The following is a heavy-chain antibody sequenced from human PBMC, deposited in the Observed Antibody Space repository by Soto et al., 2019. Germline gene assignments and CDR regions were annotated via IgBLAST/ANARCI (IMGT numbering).Heavy chain of an antibody. D-gene: IGHD2-15*01. CDR1: GFTFSGYA. Sequence: PGGSLRLSCAASGFTFSGYAMSWVRQAPGKGLEWVSVIHGGGNSAYYADSVKGRFTISRDNSKNTLYLQMNSLRVEDTALYYCAKDRGRYCSGGTCYLFDSWGQGALVTVSS. V-gene: IGHV3-23*01. CDR2: IHGGGNSA. CDR3: AKDRGRYCSGGTCYLFDS. J-gene: IGHJ4*02.